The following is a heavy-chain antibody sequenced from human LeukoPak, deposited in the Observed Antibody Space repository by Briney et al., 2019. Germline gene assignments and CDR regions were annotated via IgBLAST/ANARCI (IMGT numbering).Heavy chain of an antibody. D-gene: IGHD4-17*01. CDR2: ITGGHYAT. CDR3: TKDPNGDYIGAFDP. V-gene: IGHV3-23*01. Sequence: QPGGSLRLSCAASGFSFSSFAMTWVRQAPGKGLEWVSSITGGHYATYNTDSVKGRFTISRDNAKNTLYLQMNSLRADDTAIYYCTKDPNGDYIGAFDPWGQGTLVTVSS. J-gene: IGHJ5*02. CDR1: GFSFSSFA.